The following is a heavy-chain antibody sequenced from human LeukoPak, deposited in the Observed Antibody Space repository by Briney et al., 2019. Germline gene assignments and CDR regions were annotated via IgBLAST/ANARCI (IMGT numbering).Heavy chain of an antibody. D-gene: IGHD5/OR15-5a*01. V-gene: IGHV4-39*01. CDR3: ARHRRVSTIPSEFDY. Sequence: SETLSLTCTVSSDSISSNNYYWGWIRQPRGKGLEWSGSIYYSGNTYYSPSLKSRVTLSVDTSKNQSLLELSSVTAADTAIYYCARHRRVSTIPSEFDYWGQGTLVTVSS. CDR1: SDSISSNNYY. CDR2: IYYSGNT. J-gene: IGHJ4*02.